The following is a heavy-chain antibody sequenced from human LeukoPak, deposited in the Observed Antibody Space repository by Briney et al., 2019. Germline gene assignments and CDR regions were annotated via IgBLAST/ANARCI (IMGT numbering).Heavy chain of an antibody. CDR3: ARDLQGGYFDP. D-gene: IGHD5-18*01. CDR2: IYYSGST. CDR1: GGSISSYY. V-gene: IGHV4-59*06. J-gene: IGHJ5*02. Sequence: PSETLSLTCTVSGGSISSYYWSWIRQPPGKGLEWIGYIYYSGSTYYNPSLKSRVTISVDTSKNQFSLKLSSVTAADTAVYYCARDLQGGYFDPWGQGTLVTVSS.